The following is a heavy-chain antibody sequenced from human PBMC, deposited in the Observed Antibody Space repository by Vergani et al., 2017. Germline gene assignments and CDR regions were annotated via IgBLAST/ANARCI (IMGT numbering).Heavy chain of an antibody. CDR1: GFTFSSYS. Sequence: EVQLVESGGGLLQPGGSLRLSCAASGFTFSSYSMNWVRQAPGKGLEWVSYISSSSSTIYYADSVKGRFTISRDNAKNSLYLQMNSLRDEDTAVYYCARDPSIAAAYIDAFDIWGQGTMVTVSS. V-gene: IGHV3-48*02. CDR3: ARDPSIAAAYIDAFDI. CDR2: ISSSSSTI. J-gene: IGHJ3*02. D-gene: IGHD6-13*01.